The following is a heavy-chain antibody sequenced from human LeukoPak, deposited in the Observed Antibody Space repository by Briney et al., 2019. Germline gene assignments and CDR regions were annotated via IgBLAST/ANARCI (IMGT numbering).Heavy chain of an antibody. J-gene: IGHJ5*02. V-gene: IGHV1-3*01. Sequence: ASVKVSCKTSGYTFSSYAVHWVRQAPGQRPEWMGWINAGNGNTKYSQKFQDRVTITRDTSASSAYMELSSLRSEDTTVYYCARGYCSGASCYVHWFDPWGQGTLVTVSS. CDR1: GYTFSSYA. CDR2: INAGNGNT. D-gene: IGHD2-15*01. CDR3: ARGYCSGASCYVHWFDP.